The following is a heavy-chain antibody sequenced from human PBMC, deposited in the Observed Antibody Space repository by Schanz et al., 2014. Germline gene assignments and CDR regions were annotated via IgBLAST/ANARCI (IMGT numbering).Heavy chain of an antibody. V-gene: IGHV1-2*04. Sequence: QVQLVQSGAEVKKPGASVKVSCKASGYTFTSYSMHWVRQAPGQGLEWMGWINPNSGDTNYAQKFQGWVTMTRDTSTSTVYMELSSLRSEDTAVYYCARDGVDAAAGGNYWGQGTLVTVSS. CDR2: INPNSGDT. J-gene: IGHJ4*02. D-gene: IGHD6-13*01. CDR1: GYTFTSYS. CDR3: ARDGVDAAAGGNY.